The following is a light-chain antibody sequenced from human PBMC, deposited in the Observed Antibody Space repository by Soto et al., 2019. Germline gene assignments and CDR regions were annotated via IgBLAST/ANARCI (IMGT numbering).Light chain of an antibody. CDR2: EVS. CDR3: SSYTSRSIVV. J-gene: IGLJ2*01. V-gene: IGLV2-14*01. CDR1: SSDVGGYNY. Sequence: QSALTQPASVSGSPGQSITISCTGTSSDVGGYNYVSWYQQHPGKAPKVMIYEVSNRPSGVSNRFSGSKSGNTASLTISGLQAEDEADYYCSSYTSRSIVVFGGGTKLTVL.